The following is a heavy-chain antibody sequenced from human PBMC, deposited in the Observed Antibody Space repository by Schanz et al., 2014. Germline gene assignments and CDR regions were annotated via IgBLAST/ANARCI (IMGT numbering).Heavy chain of an antibody. CDR3: ARSPRMDV. Sequence: VQLVESGGGLVKPGGSLKLSCAASRLNFNNAWMHWVRQAPGKGLEWVAIISLDGSNQYYADSVKGRFTISRDIAKNSLSLQMNSLKTEDTAVYYCARSPRMDVWGQGTTVTVSS. CDR2: ISLDGSNQ. V-gene: IGHV3-30*03. CDR1: RLNFNNAW. J-gene: IGHJ6*02.